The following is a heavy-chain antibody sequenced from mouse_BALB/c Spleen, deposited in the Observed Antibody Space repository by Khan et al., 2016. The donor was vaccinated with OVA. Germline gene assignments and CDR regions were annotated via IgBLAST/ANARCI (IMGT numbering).Heavy chain of an antibody. CDR1: DYTFTSYW. V-gene: IGHV1S41*01. CDR3: ARSNYWGSGLYAMDY. D-gene: IGHD1-1*01. Sequence: DLVKPGASVKLSCKASDYTFTSYWINWIKQRPGQGLEWIGHIAPGSGSTSYADMFKAKSILTVDTYTRTAYLHLFSLSSEDCAVYVCARSNYWGSGLYAMDYWGQGTSVTVSS. CDR2: IAPGSGST. J-gene: IGHJ4*01.